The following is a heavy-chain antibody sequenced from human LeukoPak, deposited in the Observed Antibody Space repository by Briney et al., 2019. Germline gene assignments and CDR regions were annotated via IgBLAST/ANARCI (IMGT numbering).Heavy chain of an antibody. CDR2: IGGSGGYT. CDR1: GFTFSSYA. V-gene: IGHV3-23*01. J-gene: IGHJ2*01. Sequence: GGSLRLSCAASGFTFSSYAMSWVRQAPGKGLEWVSAIGGSGGYTFYADSVKGRFTISRDDSKNTLYLQVSSLRAEDTAVYYCARRIAGTATGGYFEPWGRGTLVSVSS. D-gene: IGHD6-19*01. CDR3: ARRIAGTATGGYFEP.